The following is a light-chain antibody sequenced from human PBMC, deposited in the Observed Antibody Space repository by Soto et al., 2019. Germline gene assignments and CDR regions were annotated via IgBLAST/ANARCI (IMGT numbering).Light chain of an antibody. Sequence: EIVLTQSPGTLSLSPGERATLSCRASQSVSSSALAWYQQKPGQAPRRLIYGASSRATGIPDRFSGSGSGTDFTLTISRLETEDFAVFYCQQYGTSEIIFGQGTRLESK. V-gene: IGKV3-20*01. J-gene: IGKJ5*01. CDR3: QQYGTSEII. CDR1: QSVSSSA. CDR2: GAS.